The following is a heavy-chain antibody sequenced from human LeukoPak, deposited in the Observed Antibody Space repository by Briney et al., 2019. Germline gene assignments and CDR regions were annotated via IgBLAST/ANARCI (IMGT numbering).Heavy chain of an antibody. V-gene: IGHV4-39*07. CDR3: ARGGKQWLVPYYYGMDV. J-gene: IGHJ6*02. CDR2: IYYSGST. CDR1: GGSISSSSYY. D-gene: IGHD6-19*01. Sequence: SETLSLTCTVSGGSISSSSYYWGWIRQPPGKGLEWIGSIYYSGSTNYNPSLKSRVTISVDTSKNQFSLKLSSVTAADTAVYYCARGGKQWLVPYYYGMDVWGQGTTVTVSS.